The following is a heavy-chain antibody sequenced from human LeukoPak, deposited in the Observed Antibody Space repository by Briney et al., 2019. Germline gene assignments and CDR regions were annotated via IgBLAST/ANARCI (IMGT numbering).Heavy chain of an antibody. J-gene: IGHJ5*02. CDR2: IYYSGST. V-gene: IGHV4-59*01. CDR1: GGSISSYY. CDR3: ARVGGLVLRYFDWSATP. D-gene: IGHD3-9*01. Sequence: SETLSLTCTVSGGSISSYYWSWIRQPPGKGLEWTGYIYYSGSTNYNPSLKSRVTISVDTSKNQFSLKLSSVTAADTAVYYCARVGGLVLRYFDWSATPWGQGTLVTVSS.